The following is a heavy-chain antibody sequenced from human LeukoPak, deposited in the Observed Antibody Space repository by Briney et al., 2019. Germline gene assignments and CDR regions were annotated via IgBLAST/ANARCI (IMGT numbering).Heavy chain of an antibody. Sequence: GGSLRLSCAASGFTFDDYAMHWVRQAPGKGLEWVSGISWNSGSIGYADSVKGRFTISRDNAKNSLYLQMNSLRAEDMALYYCAKAHGDYDAFDIWGQGTMVTVSS. CDR3: AKAHGDYDAFDI. CDR2: ISWNSGSI. J-gene: IGHJ3*02. V-gene: IGHV3-9*03. CDR1: GFTFDDYA. D-gene: IGHD4-17*01.